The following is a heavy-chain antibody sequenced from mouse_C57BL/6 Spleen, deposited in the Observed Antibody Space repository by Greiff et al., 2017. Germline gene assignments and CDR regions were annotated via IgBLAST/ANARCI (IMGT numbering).Heavy chain of an antibody. J-gene: IGHJ1*03. Sequence: QVQLQQPGAELVMPGASVKLSCKASGYTFTSYWMHWVKQRPGQGLEWIGEIDPSDSYTNYNQKSKGKSTLTVDKSSSTAYMQLSSLTSEDSAVYYCASTYDDRDWYFDVCGTGTTVTVSS. V-gene: IGHV1-69*01. CDR2: IDPSDSYT. D-gene: IGHD2-12*01. CDR3: ASTYDDRDWYFDV. CDR1: GYTFTSYW.